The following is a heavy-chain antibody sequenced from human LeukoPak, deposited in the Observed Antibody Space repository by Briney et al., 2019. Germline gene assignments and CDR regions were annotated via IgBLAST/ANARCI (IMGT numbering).Heavy chain of an antibody. J-gene: IGHJ4*02. Sequence: GASVKVSCKASGYTFTGYYIHWVRQAPGQGLEWMGWINPNSGGTNYAQKFQGRVTMTRDTSISTAYMELSRLRSDDTAVYYCARAPPLLWFGKSDYWGQGTLVTVSS. CDR1: GYTFTGYY. CDR3: ARAPPLLWFGKSDY. V-gene: IGHV1-2*02. D-gene: IGHD3-10*01. CDR2: INPNSGGT.